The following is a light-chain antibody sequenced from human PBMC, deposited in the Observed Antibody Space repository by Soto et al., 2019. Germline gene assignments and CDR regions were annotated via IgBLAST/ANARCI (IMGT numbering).Light chain of an antibody. CDR2: EGS. J-gene: IGLJ1*01. CDR3: CSYANSGTL. Sequence: LTQPASVSGSPGQSITISCTGTSSDVGSYNLVSWYQQHPGKAPKLMIYEGSKRPSGISDRFSGSKSGNTASLTISGLQAEDEADFYCCSYANSGTLFGTGTKVTVL. CDR1: SSDVGSYNL. V-gene: IGLV2-23*01.